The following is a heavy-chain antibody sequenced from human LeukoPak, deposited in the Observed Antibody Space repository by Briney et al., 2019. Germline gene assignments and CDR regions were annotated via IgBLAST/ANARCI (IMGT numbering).Heavy chain of an antibody. CDR3: TRDLAAVPGPRMDV. CDR1: GFSLSSYC. Sequence: GGSPRLSCAASGFSLSSYCMSWVRQAPGKGLEWVALMNPDGSERYYVDSVKGRFTISRDNAKNSLYLQMDSLRDDDTAMYFCTRDLAAVPGPRMDVWGQGTTVTVSS. D-gene: IGHD6-19*01. J-gene: IGHJ6*02. V-gene: IGHV3-7*03. CDR2: MNPDGSER.